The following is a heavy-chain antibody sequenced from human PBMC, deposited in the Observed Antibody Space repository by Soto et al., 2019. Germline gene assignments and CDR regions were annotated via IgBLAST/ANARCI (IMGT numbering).Heavy chain of an antibody. V-gene: IGHV4-39*01. J-gene: IGHJ3*02. CDR1: GDSSSGGIFY. D-gene: IGHD3-10*01. Sequence: QLQESGPGLVKPSETMSLTCTVSGDSSSGGIFYWGWMRQLAGKGLEWIGSINYSGHTYHNPSLKRRVTISVDPSRNQFSLYLTSVTAADTAVYYCARQRAWYGEWAFDIWGQGTMVTVSS. CDR2: INYSGHT. CDR3: ARQRAWYGEWAFDI.